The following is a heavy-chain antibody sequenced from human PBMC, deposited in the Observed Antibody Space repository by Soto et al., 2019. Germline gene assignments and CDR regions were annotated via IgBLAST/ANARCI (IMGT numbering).Heavy chain of an antibody. CDR3: ARQSLDWGPQWLVYGFDY. V-gene: IGHV1-18*01. Sequence: ASVKVSCKASGYTFTSYGISWVRQAPGQGLEWMGWISAYNGNTNYAQKLQGRVTMTTDTSTSTAYMELRSLRSDDTAVYYCARQSLDWGPQWLVYGFDYWGQGTLVTVS. CDR1: GYTFTSYG. D-gene: IGHD6-19*01. CDR2: ISAYNGNT. J-gene: IGHJ4*02.